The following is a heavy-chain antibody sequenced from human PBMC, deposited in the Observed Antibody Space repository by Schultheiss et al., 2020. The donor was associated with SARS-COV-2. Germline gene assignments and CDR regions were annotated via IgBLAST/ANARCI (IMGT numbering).Heavy chain of an antibody. J-gene: IGHJ4*02. D-gene: IGHD2-2*01. CDR3: ARDPEQLLTFDY. V-gene: IGHV3-30-3*01. CDR1: GFTFSSYA. Sequence: GGSLRLSCVASGFTFSSYAMHWVRQAPGKGLEWVAVISYDGSNKYYADSVKGRFTISRDNAKNSLYLQMNSLRAEDTAVYYCARDPEQLLTFDYWGQGTLVTVSS. CDR2: ISYDGSNK.